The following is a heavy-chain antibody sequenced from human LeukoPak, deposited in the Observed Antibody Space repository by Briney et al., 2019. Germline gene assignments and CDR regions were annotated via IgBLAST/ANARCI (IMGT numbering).Heavy chain of an antibody. CDR1: GFTFSNHA. V-gene: IGHV3-23*01. CDR2: ITGSGGST. D-gene: IGHD5-12*01. Sequence: GGSLRLSCAASGFTFSNHAMGWVRQAPGKGLEWVSSITGSGGSTYYGDSVKGRFTISRDNSKNTLYLQMNSLRAEDTAVYYCAKRVDFDYWGQGTLVTVSS. J-gene: IGHJ4*02. CDR3: AKRVDFDY.